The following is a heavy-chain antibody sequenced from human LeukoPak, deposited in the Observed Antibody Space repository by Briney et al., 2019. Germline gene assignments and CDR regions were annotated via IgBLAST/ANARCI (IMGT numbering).Heavy chain of an antibody. V-gene: IGHV4-34*01. J-gene: IGHJ4*02. CDR3: ATTRDTVAVAYFDY. CDR2: INHSGST. D-gene: IGHD5-18*01. CDR1: GGSFSGYY. Sequence: PSETLSLTCAVYGGSFSGYYWSWIRQPPGKGLEWIGEINHSGSTNYNPSLKSRVTISVDTFKNQFSLKLSSVTAADTAVYYCATTRDTVAVAYFDYWGQGTLVTVSS.